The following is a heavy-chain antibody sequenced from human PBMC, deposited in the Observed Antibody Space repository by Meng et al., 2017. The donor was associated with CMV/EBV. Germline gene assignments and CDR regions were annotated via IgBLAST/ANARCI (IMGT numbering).Heavy chain of an antibody. J-gene: IGHJ4*02. Sequence: GESLKISCAASGFTVSSNYMSWVRQGPGKGLEWVSVIYSGGSTYYADSVKGRFTISRDNSKNTLYLQMNSLRAEDTAVYYCATTYYYGSGSYYTLDYWGQGTLVTVSS. D-gene: IGHD3-10*01. CDR3: ATTYYYGSGSYYTLDY. CDR1: GFTVSSNY. V-gene: IGHV3-53*01. CDR2: IYSGGST.